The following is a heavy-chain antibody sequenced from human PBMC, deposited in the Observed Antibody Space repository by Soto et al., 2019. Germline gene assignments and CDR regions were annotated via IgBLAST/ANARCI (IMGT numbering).Heavy chain of an antibody. J-gene: IGHJ6*02. CDR2: ISSSSSDI. CDR1: GFTFSTYS. V-gene: IGHV3-21*01. Sequence: TGGSLRLSCAASGFTFSTYSMNWVRQAPGKGLEWVSSISSSSSDIYYADSVKGRSTISRDNAKKSLYLQMNSLRAEDTAVYYCARRYGSGTYYYYYGMDVWGQGTTVTVSS. D-gene: IGHD3-10*01. CDR3: ARRYGSGTYYYYYGMDV.